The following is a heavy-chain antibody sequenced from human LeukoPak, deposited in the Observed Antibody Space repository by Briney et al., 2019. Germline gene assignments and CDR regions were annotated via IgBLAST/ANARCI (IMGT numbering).Heavy chain of an antibody. CDR2: VKQDGTEK. Sequence: GGSLRLSCAASGFTVSSYGMTRVPQAPGKGLEWVANVKQDGTEKFYVDSVKGRFTISRDNGKNSLYLQMNSLRVEDTAIYYCARAGGTSWADYWGQGTLVTVSS. V-gene: IGHV3-7*01. CDR1: GFTVSSYG. CDR3: ARAGGTSWADY. D-gene: IGHD6-13*01. J-gene: IGHJ4*02.